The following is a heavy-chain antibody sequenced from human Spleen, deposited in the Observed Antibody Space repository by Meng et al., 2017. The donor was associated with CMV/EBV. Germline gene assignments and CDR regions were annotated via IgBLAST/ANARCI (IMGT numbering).Heavy chain of an antibody. CDR1: VYSFTDYY. CDR3: ARDNAGNSFEY. Sequence: QVQLVQSGAEVRTPGTSMTVSCKAFVYSFTDYYIHWVRQAPGQGLEWMGWINPNSEATRYPQNFQGRVTMTRDTSITTAYMELNRLTSDDTAVYYCARDNAGNSFEYWGQGTLVTVSS. J-gene: IGHJ4*02. CDR2: INPNSEAT. V-gene: IGHV1-2*02. D-gene: IGHD6-13*01.